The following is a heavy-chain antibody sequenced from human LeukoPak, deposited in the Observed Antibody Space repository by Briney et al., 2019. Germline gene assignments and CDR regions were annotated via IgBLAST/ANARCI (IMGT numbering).Heavy chain of an antibody. Sequence: GESLKISCKGSRYSFTSYWIGWVRQMPGKGLEWMGIIYPGDSDTRYSPSFQGQVTISADKSISTAYLQWSSLKASDTAMYYCARLLQQPAYYMDVWGKGTTVTVSS. CDR2: IYPGDSDT. CDR1: RYSFTSYW. V-gene: IGHV5-51*01. D-gene: IGHD6-13*01. J-gene: IGHJ6*03. CDR3: ARLLQQPAYYMDV.